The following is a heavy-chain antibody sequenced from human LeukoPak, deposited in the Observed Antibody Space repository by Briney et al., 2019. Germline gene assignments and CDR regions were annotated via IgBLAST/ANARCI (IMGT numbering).Heavy chain of an antibody. D-gene: IGHD2-2*02. J-gene: IGHJ5*02. V-gene: IGHV1-69*13. CDR2: IIPIFGTA. Sequence: SVKVSCKASGGTFSSYAISWVRQAPGQGLEWMGGIIPIFGTANYAQKFQGRVTITADESTSTAYMELSSLRSEDTAVYYCARVPPRCSSTSCYIFRGWFDPWGQGTLVTVSS. CDR3: ARVPPRCSSTSCYIFRGWFDP. CDR1: GGTFSSYA.